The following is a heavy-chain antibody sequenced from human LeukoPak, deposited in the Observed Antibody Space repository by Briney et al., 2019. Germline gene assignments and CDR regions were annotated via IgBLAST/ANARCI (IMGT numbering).Heavy chain of an antibody. D-gene: IGHD6-19*01. V-gene: IGHV1-8*01. Sequence: ASVKVSCKASGYTFTSYDINWVRQATGQGLEWMGWMNPNSGNTGYAQKFQGRVTMTRNTTISTPYMVLSSLKSEASALDYCARGLSSGDYWGKGTLVTVSS. J-gene: IGHJ4*02. CDR2: MNPNSGNT. CDR3: ARGLSSGDY. CDR1: GYTFTSYD.